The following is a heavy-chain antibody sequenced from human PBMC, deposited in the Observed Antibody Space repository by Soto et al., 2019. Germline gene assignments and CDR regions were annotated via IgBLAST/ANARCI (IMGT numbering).Heavy chain of an antibody. CDR2: IIPIFGTA. CDR1: GGTFSSYA. CDR3: ARDGYWSSTSCFYFDC. D-gene: IGHD2-2*03. Sequence: ASVKVSCKASGGTFSSYAISWVRQAPGQGLEWMGGIIPIFGTANYTQKFQGRVTMTRDTSTSTAYMELSSLRSEDTAVYYCARDGYWSSTSCFYFDCWGQGTLVTVSS. J-gene: IGHJ4*02. V-gene: IGHV1-69*05.